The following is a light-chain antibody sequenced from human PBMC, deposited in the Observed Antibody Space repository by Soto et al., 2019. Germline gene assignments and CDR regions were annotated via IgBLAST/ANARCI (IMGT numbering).Light chain of an antibody. Sequence: DFQMTQSPSSLSASVGDRVTITCRASQGISNFLAWYQQQPGKGPKLLIYAASTLQSGVPSRFRGSGSGTEFTLTISSLQPEDVATYYCQKYNSGPLLGQGTRLEIK. CDR2: AAS. CDR1: QGISNF. J-gene: IGKJ5*01. V-gene: IGKV1-27*01. CDR3: QKYNSGPL.